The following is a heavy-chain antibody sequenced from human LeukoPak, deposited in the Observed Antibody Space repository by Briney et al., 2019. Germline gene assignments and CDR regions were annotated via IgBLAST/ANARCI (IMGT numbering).Heavy chain of an antibody. Sequence: ASVKVSCKASGGTFSSYAISWVRQAPGQGLEWMGGIVPIFGTTNYAQKFQGSVTITADESTSTAYMELSSLRSEDTAVYYCAVGFWSGYVVWDVWGKGTTVTVSS. J-gene: IGHJ6*04. CDR1: GGTFSSYA. CDR2: IVPIFGTT. D-gene: IGHD3-3*01. CDR3: AVGFWSGYVVWDV. V-gene: IGHV1-69*13.